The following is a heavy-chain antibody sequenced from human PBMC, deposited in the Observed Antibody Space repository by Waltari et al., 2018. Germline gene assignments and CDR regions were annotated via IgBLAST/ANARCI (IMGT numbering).Heavy chain of an antibody. D-gene: IGHD3-22*01. J-gene: IGHJ3*02. CDR1: GFTFSSYV. Sequence: QVQLVESGGGVVQPGRSLRLSCAGSGFTFSSYVMHWVRQAPGKGQEWVAVICYDGSNNYYADSVKGRFTISRDNSKNTLYLQMNSLRAEDTAVYYCARTGRVPWYYYDGYDAFDIWGQGTMVTVSS. CDR2: ICYDGSNN. V-gene: IGHV3-33*01. CDR3: ARTGRVPWYYYDGYDAFDI.